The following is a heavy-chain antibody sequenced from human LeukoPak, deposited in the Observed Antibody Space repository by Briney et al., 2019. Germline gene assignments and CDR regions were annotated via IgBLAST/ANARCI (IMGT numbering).Heavy chain of an antibody. CDR1: GGSISSYY. CDR3: ARASVYYYYGMDV. CDR2: IYYSGST. Sequence: SETLSLSCSVAGGSISSYYWIWFRQPPGPRLHWIGYIYYSGSTNYNPSLKSRVTISVDTSKNQFSLKLSSVTAADTAVYYCARASVYYYYGMDVWGQGTTVTVSS. J-gene: IGHJ6*02. D-gene: IGHD5/OR15-5a*01. V-gene: IGHV4-59*01.